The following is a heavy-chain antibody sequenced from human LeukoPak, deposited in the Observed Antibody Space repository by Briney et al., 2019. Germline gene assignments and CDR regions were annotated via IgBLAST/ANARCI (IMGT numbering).Heavy chain of an antibody. CDR1: GGIISSHY. J-gene: IGHJ4*02. D-gene: IGHD5-24*01. CDR2: IYYSGST. Sequence: PSETLSLTCTVSGGIISSHYWSWIRQPPGKGLEWIGYIYYSGSTNYNPSLKSRVTISVDTSKNQFSLKLSSVTAADTAVYYCARGGMEMATIDYWGQGTLVTVSS. CDR3: ARGGMEMATIDY. V-gene: IGHV4-59*11.